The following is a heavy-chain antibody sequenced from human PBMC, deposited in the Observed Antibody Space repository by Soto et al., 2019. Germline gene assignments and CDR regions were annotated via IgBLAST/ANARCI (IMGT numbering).Heavy chain of an antibody. CDR1: GGSISSGGYY. J-gene: IGHJ5*02. Sequence: PSETLSLTCTVSGGSISSGGYYWSWIRQHPGKGLEWIGYIYYSGSTYYNPSLKSRVTISVDTSKNQFSLKLSSVTAADTAVYYCARGGWIHLKYNWFDPWGQGTLVTVS. D-gene: IGHD5-18*01. CDR3: ARGGWIHLKYNWFDP. V-gene: IGHV4-31*03. CDR2: IYYSGST.